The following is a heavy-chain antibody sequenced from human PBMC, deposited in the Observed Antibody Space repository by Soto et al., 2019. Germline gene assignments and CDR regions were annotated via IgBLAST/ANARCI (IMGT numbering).Heavy chain of an antibody. CDR3: AKEGGYTSAWVPLQFDY. CDR2: ISGSAGST. CDR1: GFTFNNYA. Sequence: GGSLRLSCAASGFTFNNYAMSWVRQAPGKGLEWVSAISGSAGSTYYADSVKGRFTISRDNSKNTLYLQMNSLRAEDTAVYYCAKEGGYTSAWVPLQFDYWGQGTLVTVSS. J-gene: IGHJ4*02. D-gene: IGHD6-19*01. V-gene: IGHV3-23*01.